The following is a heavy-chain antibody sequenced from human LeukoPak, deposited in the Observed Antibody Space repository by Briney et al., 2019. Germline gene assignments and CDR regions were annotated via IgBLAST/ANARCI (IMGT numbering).Heavy chain of an antibody. CDR2: ISSTSSYT. V-gene: IGHV3-11*03. Sequence: PGGSLRLSCAVSGFTFRDYSMSWIRQAPGKGLEWVSYISSTSSYTNYADSVKGRFTISRDNAKNSLHLQMNSLRAEDTAVYYCARSYGWLPGGMWGQGTLVSVSS. CDR3: ARSYGWLPGGM. CDR1: GFTFRDYS. J-gene: IGHJ4*02. D-gene: IGHD5-12*01.